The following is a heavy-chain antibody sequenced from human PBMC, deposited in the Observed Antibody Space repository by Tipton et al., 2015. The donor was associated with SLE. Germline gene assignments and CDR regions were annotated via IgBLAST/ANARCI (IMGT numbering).Heavy chain of an antibody. V-gene: IGHV4-61*02. D-gene: IGHD3-16*01. CDR3: ARVQEGGYYFYGMDV. J-gene: IGHJ6*02. CDR2: IYTSGRT. CDR1: DGSISSGSYS. Sequence: TLSLTCTVSDGSISSGSYSWSWIRQPAGKGLEWIGRIYTSGRTNYNPSLKSRVTISVDTSKNQFSLNLSSVTAADTAVYYCARVQEGGYYFYGMDVWGQGTTVTVSS.